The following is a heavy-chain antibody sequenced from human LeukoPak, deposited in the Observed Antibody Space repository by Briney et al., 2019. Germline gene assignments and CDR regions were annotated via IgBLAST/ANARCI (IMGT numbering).Heavy chain of an antibody. CDR3: ARPLSTIIRGFDI. CDR1: GYTFTNYW. J-gene: IGHJ3*02. Sequence: GESLKISCKGSGYTFTNYWIGWVRQMPGKGLEWMGIIYPGDSDTRYSPSFQGQVTISADKSISTAYLQWSSLKASDTAMYYCARPLSTIIRGFDIWGQGTMVTVSS. V-gene: IGHV5-51*01. CDR2: IYPGDSDT. D-gene: IGHD3-10*01.